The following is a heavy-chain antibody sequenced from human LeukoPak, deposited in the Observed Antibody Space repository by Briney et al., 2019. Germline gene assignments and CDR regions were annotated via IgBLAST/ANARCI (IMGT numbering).Heavy chain of an antibody. CDR3: ARGGYGASSGFDY. J-gene: IGHJ4*02. D-gene: IGHD4-23*01. Sequence: SETLSLTCTVSGGSISSYYWSWIRQPAGKGLEWIGRVYTSGSPNYDPSLESRVTMSVDTSKNQFSLNLSSVTAADTAVYYCARGGYGASSGFDYWGQGTLVTGSS. CDR2: VYTSGSP. CDR1: GGSISSYY. V-gene: IGHV4-4*07.